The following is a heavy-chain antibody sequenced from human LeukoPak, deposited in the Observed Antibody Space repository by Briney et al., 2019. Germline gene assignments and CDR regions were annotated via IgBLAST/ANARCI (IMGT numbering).Heavy chain of an antibody. CDR1: GFTVSSNS. J-gene: IGHJ6*03. Sequence: GGSLRLSCTVSGFTVSSNSMSWVRQAPGKGLEWVSFIYSDNTHYSDSVKGQFTISRDNSKNTLYLQMNSLRAEDTAVYYCAREGSGWFFYYYYYMDVWGKGTTVTISS. CDR2: IYSDNT. CDR3: AREGSGWFFYYYYYMDV. V-gene: IGHV3-53*01. D-gene: IGHD6-19*01.